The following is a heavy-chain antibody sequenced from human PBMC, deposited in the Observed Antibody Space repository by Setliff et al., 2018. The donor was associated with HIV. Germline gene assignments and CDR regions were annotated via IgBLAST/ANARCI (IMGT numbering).Heavy chain of an antibody. CDR3: ATGEMATTRGWFFDN. D-gene: IGHD3-16*01. V-gene: IGHV1-69*13. J-gene: IGHJ4*02. CDR1: GGTLSSHA. Sequence: SVKVSCKASGGTLSSHAISWVRQAPGQGLEWMGGIIPIFGSANHAQKFKDRVTITADESTNTVYMELSSLRSEDTAVYYCATGEMATTRGWFFDNWGQGTLVTVS. CDR2: IIPIFGSA.